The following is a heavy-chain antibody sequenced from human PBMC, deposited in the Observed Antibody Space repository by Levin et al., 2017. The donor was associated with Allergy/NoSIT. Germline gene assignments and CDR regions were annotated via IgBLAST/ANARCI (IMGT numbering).Heavy chain of an antibody. CDR1: GFTFIAYA. CDR2: ITNTGNNA. V-gene: IGHV3-23*01. Sequence: PGGSLRLSCAASGFTFIAYAMTWVRQTPEKGLEYVSVITNTGNNAVYAESVRGRFTMSRDNSKNILYLQKDSLRVEDTAVYYCAKATRRYCSSGVCYPLEYWGQGTLVTVSS. CDR3: AKATRRYCSSGVCYPLEY. J-gene: IGHJ4*02. D-gene: IGHD2-15*01.